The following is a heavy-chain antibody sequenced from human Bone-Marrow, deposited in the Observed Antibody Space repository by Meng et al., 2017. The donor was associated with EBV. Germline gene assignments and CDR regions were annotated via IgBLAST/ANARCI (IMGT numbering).Heavy chain of an antibody. V-gene: IGHV4-61*01. Sequence: QVKLQESGPGLGKPSVTLSLPCTVSGASVSSGSYYWNWIRQPPGKGLEWIGYIYYNGNTNYNPSLKSRVTISVDTSKNQFSLKLSSVTAADTAVYYCASTSGNLIYSDYWGQGTLVTVSS. CDR1: GASVSSGSYY. CDR3: ASTSGNLIYSDY. D-gene: IGHD1-26*01. CDR2: IYYNGNT. J-gene: IGHJ4*02.